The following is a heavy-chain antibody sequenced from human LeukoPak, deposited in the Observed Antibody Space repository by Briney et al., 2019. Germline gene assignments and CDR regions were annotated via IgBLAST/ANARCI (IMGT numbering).Heavy chain of an antibody. V-gene: IGHV3-30*04. Sequence: GGSLRLSCAASGFTFSGYAMHWVRQAPGKGLEWVAVISSDGSNKYYADSVKGRFTISRDNSKNTLYLQMNSLRAEDTAVYYCARGYDSSGSYFDYWGQGTLVTVSS. D-gene: IGHD3-22*01. CDR3: ARGYDSSGSYFDY. CDR1: GFTFSGYA. CDR2: ISSDGSNK. J-gene: IGHJ4*02.